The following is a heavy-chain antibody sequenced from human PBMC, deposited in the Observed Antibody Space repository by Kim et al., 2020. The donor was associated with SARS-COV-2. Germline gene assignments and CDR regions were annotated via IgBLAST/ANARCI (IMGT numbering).Heavy chain of an antibody. CDR3: TTAPYYYGSGSYYRDY. CDR2: IKSKTDGGTT. J-gene: IGHJ4*02. Sequence: GGSLRLSCAASGFTFSNAWMSWVRQAPGKGLEWVGRIKSKTDGGTTDYAAPVKGRFTISRDDSKNTLYLQMNSLKTEDTAVYYCTTAPYYYGSGSYYRDYWGQGTLVTVSS. D-gene: IGHD3-10*01. CDR1: GFTFSNAW. V-gene: IGHV3-15*01.